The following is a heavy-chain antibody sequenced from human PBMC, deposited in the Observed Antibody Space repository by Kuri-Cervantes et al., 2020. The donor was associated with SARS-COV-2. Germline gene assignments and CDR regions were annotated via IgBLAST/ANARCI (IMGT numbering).Heavy chain of an antibody. Sequence: ASVKVSCKASGYTFTGYYMHWVRQAPGQGLEWMGWMNPNSGNTGYAQKFQGRVTITRNTSISTAYMELSSLRSEDTAVYYCASSPLGGGIDYWGQGTLVTVSS. CDR1: GYTFTGYY. V-gene: IGHV1-8*02. D-gene: IGHD1-26*01. J-gene: IGHJ4*02. CDR2: MNPNSGNT. CDR3: ASSPLGGGIDY.